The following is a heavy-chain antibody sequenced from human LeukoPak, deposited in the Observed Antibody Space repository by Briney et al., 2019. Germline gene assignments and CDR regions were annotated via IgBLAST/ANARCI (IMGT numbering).Heavy chain of an antibody. CDR1: GFTFRNYA. CDR3: AKGSGTSRPYYLDY. CDR2: ISASGDST. J-gene: IGHJ4*02. V-gene: IGHV3-23*01. Sequence: GGSLRLSCAASGFTFRNYAMSWVRQAPGKGLDWFSAISASGDSTYYADSVKGRFTISRDSSKSTMYLQMTSLTAEDTAVYYCAKGSGTSRPYYLDYWGRGTLVTVSS. D-gene: IGHD6-25*01.